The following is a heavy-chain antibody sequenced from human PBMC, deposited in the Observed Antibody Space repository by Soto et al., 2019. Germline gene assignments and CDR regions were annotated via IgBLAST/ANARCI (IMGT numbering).Heavy chain of an antibody. CDR2: IYYAGST. D-gene: IGHD2-2*01. CDR3: VREPAGSQTFYNGIDV. V-gene: IGHV4-31*03. J-gene: IGHJ6*02. CDR1: GDSINRGGYY. Sequence: SETLSLTCTVSGDSINRGGYYWSWIRQHPGKGLEWIAYIYYAGSTYYSPSLKSRVTISLDTSKNQFSLQLTSVTAADTAVYYCVREPAGSQTFYNGIDVWGQGTTVTVSS.